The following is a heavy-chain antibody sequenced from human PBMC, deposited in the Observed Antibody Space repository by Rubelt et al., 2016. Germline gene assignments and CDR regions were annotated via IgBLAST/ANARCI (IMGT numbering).Heavy chain of an antibody. D-gene: IGHD1-26*01. J-gene: IGHJ5*02. Sequence: AQKLQGRVTMTTDASTSTAYMELRSLRSDDTAVYYCARFGSYYHVNWFDPWGQGTLVTVSS. CDR3: ARFGSYYHVNWFDP. V-gene: IGHV1-18*01.